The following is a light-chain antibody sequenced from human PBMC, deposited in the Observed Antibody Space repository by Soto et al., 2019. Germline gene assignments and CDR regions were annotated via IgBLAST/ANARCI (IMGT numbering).Light chain of an antibody. V-gene: IGKV1-33*01. J-gene: IGKJ4*01. CDR1: QDITNS. Sequence: DIQMTQSPSSLSASVGDRVTFTCQASQDITNSLNRYQQKPGRAPKLLIYDASNLEAGVPSRFSGGGSGTDFTFTINSRQPEDVATYYCQQYDNVSLTFGGGTKVGIK. CDR2: DAS. CDR3: QQYDNVSLT.